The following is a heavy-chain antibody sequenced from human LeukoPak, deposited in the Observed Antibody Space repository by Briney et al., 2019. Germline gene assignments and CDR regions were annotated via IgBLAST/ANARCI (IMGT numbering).Heavy chain of an antibody. CDR2: ISSSSSTI. D-gene: IGHD6-19*01. J-gene: IGHJ4*02. V-gene: IGHV3-48*04. CDR1: GFTFSSYS. Sequence: GGSLRLSCAASGFTFSSYSMNWVRQAPGKGLEWVSYISSSSSTIYYADSVKGRFTISRDNAKNSLYLQMNSLRAEDTAVYYCAKESSVAGTGGFDSWGQGTLVTVSS. CDR3: AKESSVAGTGGFDS.